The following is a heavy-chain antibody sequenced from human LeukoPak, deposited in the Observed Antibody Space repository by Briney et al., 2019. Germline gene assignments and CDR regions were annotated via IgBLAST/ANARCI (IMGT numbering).Heavy chain of an antibody. V-gene: IGHV3-21*01. Sequence: GGSLILSCAASGFTFSSYSMNWVRQAPGKGLEWVSCITSSSNYIYYADSVNGRFTISRDNAKNSLYLQMNSLRAEDTAVYYCARDLGSYGLYYFDYWGQGTLVTVSS. CDR1: GFTFSSYS. D-gene: IGHD5-18*01. J-gene: IGHJ4*02. CDR2: ITSSSNYI. CDR3: ARDLGSYGLYYFDY.